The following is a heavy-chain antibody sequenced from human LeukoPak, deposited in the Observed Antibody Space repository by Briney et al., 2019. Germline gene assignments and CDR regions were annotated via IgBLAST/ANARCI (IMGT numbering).Heavy chain of an antibody. CDR1: GFTFSDYY. CDR3: ARGLPATLLDY. Sequence: GGSLRLSCAASGFTFSDYYMSWIRQAPGKGLEWVSYISSSGSTIYYADSVKGRSTISRDNAKNSLYLQMNSLRAEDTAVCYCARGLPATLLDYWGQGTLVTVSS. J-gene: IGHJ4*02. V-gene: IGHV3-11*01. D-gene: IGHD2-2*01. CDR2: ISSSGSTI.